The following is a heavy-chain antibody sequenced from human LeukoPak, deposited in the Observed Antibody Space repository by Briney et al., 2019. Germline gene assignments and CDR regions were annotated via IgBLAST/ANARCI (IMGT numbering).Heavy chain of an antibody. D-gene: IGHD3-16*01. CDR2: IFYSGST. CDR3: VRHGGLEWYDP. V-gene: IGHV4-39*01. Sequence: SETLSLTCTVSGDSISSYYWGWIRQPPGKGLEWIGSIFYSGSTYYNPSLRSRVTISVDTSKNQFSLKLPSVTAADTAIYYCVRHGGLEWYDPWGQGTLVIVSS. J-gene: IGHJ5*02. CDR1: GDSISSYY.